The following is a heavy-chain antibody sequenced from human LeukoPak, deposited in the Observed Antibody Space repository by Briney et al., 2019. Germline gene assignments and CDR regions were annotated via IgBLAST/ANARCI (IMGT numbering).Heavy chain of an antibody. Sequence: PETLSLTCTVSGGSISSSSYYWGWIRQPPGKGLEWIGSIYYSGSTYYNPSLKSRVTISVDTSKNQFSLKLSSVTAADTAVYYCARRGYYGSGSYYSGGMDVWGQGTTVTVSS. CDR2: IYYSGST. D-gene: IGHD3-10*01. CDR3: ARRGYYGSGSYYSGGMDV. V-gene: IGHV4-39*01. J-gene: IGHJ6*02. CDR1: GGSISSSSYY.